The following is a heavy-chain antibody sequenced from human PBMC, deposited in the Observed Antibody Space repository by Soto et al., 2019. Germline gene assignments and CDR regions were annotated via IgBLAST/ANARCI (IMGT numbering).Heavy chain of an antibody. CDR2: ISGSGGST. CDR3: AKDPTYDSSGYEFVGFDY. V-gene: IGHV3-23*01. Sequence: PGGSLRLSCIASGFTFRNYAVSWVRQAPGKGLEWVSGISGSGGSTHYTDSVKGRFTISRDNSKNTLYLQMNALRAEDTAVYYCAKDPTYDSSGYEFVGFDYWGQGTLVTVSS. CDR1: GFTFRNYA. J-gene: IGHJ4*02. D-gene: IGHD3-22*01.